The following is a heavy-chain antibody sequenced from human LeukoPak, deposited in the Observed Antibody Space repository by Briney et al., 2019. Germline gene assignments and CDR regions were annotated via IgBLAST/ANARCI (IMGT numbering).Heavy chain of an antibody. V-gene: IGHV3-7*01. CDR2: INQDEGGR. Sequence: GGSLRLSCAASGFTFSDNWMTWVRQAPGKGLEWVANINQDEGGRYYVDSVQGRFVISRDNAQNSVHLQMNSLRAEDTAVYYCATRYCSIAACRASSYKCMDDWGKGTTVIVSS. J-gene: IGHJ6*04. D-gene: IGHD2-2*01. CDR1: GFTFSDNW. CDR3: ATRYCSIAACRASSYKCMDD.